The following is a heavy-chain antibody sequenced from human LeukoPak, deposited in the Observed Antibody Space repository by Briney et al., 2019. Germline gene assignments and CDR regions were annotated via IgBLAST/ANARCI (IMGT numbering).Heavy chain of an antibody. CDR1: GGTFSSYA. J-gene: IGHJ5*02. D-gene: IGHD2-2*01. CDR2: IIPILGIA. V-gene: IGHV1-69*04. CDR3: ARVVPAAPDGSNWFDP. Sequence: SVKVSCKASGGTFSSYAISWVRQAPGQGLEWMGRIIPILGIANYAQKLQGRVTMTTDTSTSTAYMELRSLRSDDTAVYYCARVVPAAPDGSNWFDPWGQGTLVTVSS.